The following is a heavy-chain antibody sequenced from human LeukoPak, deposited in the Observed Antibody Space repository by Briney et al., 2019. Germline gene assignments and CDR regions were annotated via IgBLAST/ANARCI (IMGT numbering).Heavy chain of an antibody. CDR3: AKDVFPLLVAATLDP. CDR2: ISGSGDST. Sequence: GGSLRLSCAASGFTFSSYAMSWVRQAPGEGLEWVSGISGSGDSTYYADSAKGRYTISRDNSQNTVFLQMNSLTVEDTAVYYCAKDVFPLLVAATLDPWGQGIRVTVSS. CDR1: GFTFSSYA. J-gene: IGHJ5*02. V-gene: IGHV3-23*01. D-gene: IGHD2-15*01.